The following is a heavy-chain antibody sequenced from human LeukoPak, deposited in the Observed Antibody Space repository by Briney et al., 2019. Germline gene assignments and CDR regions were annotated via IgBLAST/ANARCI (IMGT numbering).Heavy chain of an antibody. CDR2: ISSSGSTI. CDR3: ARDPNVVIVSASCFDY. J-gene: IGHJ4*02. D-gene: IGHD2-15*01. V-gene: IGHV3-48*03. CDR1: GFTFSSYE. Sequence: QPGGSLRLSCAASGFTFSSYEMNWVRQAPGKGLEWVSYISSSGSTIYYADSVKGRFTVSRDNAKNSVYLQMNSLRAEDTAVYYCARDPNVVIVSASCFDYWGQGTLVTVSS.